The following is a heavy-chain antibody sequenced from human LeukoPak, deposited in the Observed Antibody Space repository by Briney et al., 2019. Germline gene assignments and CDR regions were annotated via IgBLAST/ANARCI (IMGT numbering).Heavy chain of an antibody. CDR2: ISSSSSYI. V-gene: IGHV3-21*01. D-gene: IGHD1-1*01. Sequence: GGSLRLSCAASGFTFSSYSMNWVRQAPGKGLEWVSSISSSSSYIYYADSVKGRFTISRDNAKNSLYLQMNSLRAEDTAVYYCAREAIGWWNDDGRLVGTDYWGQGTLVTVSS. J-gene: IGHJ4*02. CDR1: GFTFSSYS. CDR3: AREAIGWWNDDGRLVGTDY.